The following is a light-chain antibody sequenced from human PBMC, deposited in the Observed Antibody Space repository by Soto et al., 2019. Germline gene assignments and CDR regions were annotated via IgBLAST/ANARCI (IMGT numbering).Light chain of an antibody. Sequence: EIVLTQSPVTLSLSPGERATLSCRASQSINNYLAWYQQKPGQAPRLLIYDASNRATGIPARFSGSGSGTEFTLTISSLQSEDFAVYYCQQYNNWPPQITFGQGTRLEIK. CDR3: QQYNNWPPQIT. CDR2: DAS. CDR1: QSINNY. V-gene: IGKV3-11*01. J-gene: IGKJ5*01.